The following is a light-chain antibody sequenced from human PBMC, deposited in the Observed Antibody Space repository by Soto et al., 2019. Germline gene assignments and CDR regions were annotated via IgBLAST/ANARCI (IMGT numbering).Light chain of an antibody. CDR1: QSVSTY. J-gene: IGKJ2*01. V-gene: IGKV3-11*01. CDR3: QQRDNWPPLS. CDR2: DAS. Sequence: EIVLTQSPATLSLSPGDTATLSCRASQSVSTYLAWYQQKPGQAPRLLIYDASDRATGVPARFSGSGSGTDFTLTISSLEPEDFAIYYCQQRDNWPPLSFGQGTKLEIK.